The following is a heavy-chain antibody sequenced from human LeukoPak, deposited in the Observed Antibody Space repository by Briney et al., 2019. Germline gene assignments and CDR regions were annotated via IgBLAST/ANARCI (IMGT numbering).Heavy chain of an antibody. CDR1: GFTFSSYS. J-gene: IGHJ4*02. V-gene: IGHV3-21*01. CDR2: ISSSSSYI. CDR3: ARGSVTIFGVVTADY. D-gene: IGHD3-3*01. Sequence: GGSLRLSCAASGFTFSSYSMNWVRQAPGKGLEWVSSISSSSSYIYYADSVKGRFTISRDNAKNSLYLQMNSLRAEDTAVYYCARGSVTIFGVVTADYWGQGTLVTVSS.